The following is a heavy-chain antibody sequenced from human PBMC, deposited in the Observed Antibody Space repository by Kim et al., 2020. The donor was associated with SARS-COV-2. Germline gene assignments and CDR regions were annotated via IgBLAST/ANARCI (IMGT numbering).Heavy chain of an antibody. CDR2: IDPSDSYT. J-gene: IGHJ2*01. CDR1: GYSFTSYW. Sequence: GESLKISCKGSGYSFTSYWISWARQMPGKGLEWMGRIDPSDSYTNYSPSFQGHVTISADKSISTAYLQWSSLKASDTAMYYCARLAGSSPWSFDLWGRGTLVTVSS. CDR3: ARLAGSSPWSFDL. V-gene: IGHV5-10-1*01. D-gene: IGHD2-2*01.